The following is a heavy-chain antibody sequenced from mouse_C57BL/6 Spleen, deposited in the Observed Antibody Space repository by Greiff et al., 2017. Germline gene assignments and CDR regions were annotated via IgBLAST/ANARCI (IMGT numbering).Heavy chain of an antibody. CDR2: INPYTGGT. D-gene: IGHD1-1*01. CDR3: ARGTTAVVAYFDF. V-gene: IGHV1-19*01. Sequence: VQLQQSGPVLVKPGASVKMSCKASGYTFTDYYMNWVKQSHGKGLEWIGVINPYTGGTNYNQKFKGKATLTVDKSSSTAYMELNSLTSEDSAVYVWARGTTAVVAYFDFWGTGTTLTVSS. J-gene: IGHJ2*01. CDR1: GYTFTDYY.